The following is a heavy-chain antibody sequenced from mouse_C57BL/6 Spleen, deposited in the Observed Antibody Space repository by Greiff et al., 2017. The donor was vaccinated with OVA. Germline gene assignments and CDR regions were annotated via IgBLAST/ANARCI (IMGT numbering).Heavy chain of an antibody. J-gene: IGHJ2*01. CDR1: GYAFSSSW. CDR2: IYPGDGDT. V-gene: IGHV1-82*01. CDR3: ARGGYDYFTFFDY. Sequence: VQLQQSGPELVKPGASVKISCKASGYAFSSSWMNWVKQRPGKGLEWIGRIYPGDGDTNYNGKFKGKATLTADKTSSTAYMQLSSRTSEDSAVYFCARGGYDYFTFFDYWGQGTTLTDSS. D-gene: IGHD2-4*01.